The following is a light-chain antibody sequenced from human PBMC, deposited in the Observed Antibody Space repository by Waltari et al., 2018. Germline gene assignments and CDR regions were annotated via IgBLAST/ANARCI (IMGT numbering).Light chain of an antibody. Sequence: DIQMTQSPSSLSASVGDRVSITCRASQGISSWLAWYQQKPGKAPKLLIYKASNLQSGVPSRFSGAGSGTDFTLTISSLQPEDIASYYCQQYDRAPHSFGQGTKVEIK. CDR2: KAS. V-gene: IGKV1-12*01. J-gene: IGKJ2*03. CDR3: QQYDRAPHS. CDR1: QGISSW.